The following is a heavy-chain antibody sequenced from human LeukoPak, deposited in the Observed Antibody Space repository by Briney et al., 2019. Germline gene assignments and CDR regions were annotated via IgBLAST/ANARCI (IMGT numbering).Heavy chain of an antibody. Sequence: GGSLRLSCSTSGFTFSSYAMHWVRPAPGKGLEYVSAISSNGGSTYYADSVKGRFTISRDNSKNTLDLQMSSLRAEDTAVYYCVKDLRRVAGSFDYWGQGTLVTVSS. CDR2: ISSNGGST. D-gene: IGHD6-19*01. J-gene: IGHJ4*02. V-gene: IGHV3-64D*06. CDR3: VKDLRRVAGSFDY. CDR1: GFTFSSYA.